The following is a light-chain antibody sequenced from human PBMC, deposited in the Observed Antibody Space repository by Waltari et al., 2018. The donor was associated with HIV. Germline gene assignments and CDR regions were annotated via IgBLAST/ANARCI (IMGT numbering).Light chain of an antibody. Sequence: EIVLTQSPATLSLSPGERATLSCKTNQTIKTSLAWYQQRPGQAPRLLIYDASNRATGIPVRFSGSASGTDFTLTISSLEPEDFAVYFCQHRGNWPLFTFGPGTKVDIK. V-gene: IGKV3-11*01. CDR3: QHRGNWPLFT. J-gene: IGKJ3*01. CDR1: QTIKTS. CDR2: DAS.